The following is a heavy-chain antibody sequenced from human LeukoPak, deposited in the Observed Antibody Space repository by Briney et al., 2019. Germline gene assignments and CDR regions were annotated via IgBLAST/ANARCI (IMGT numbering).Heavy chain of an antibody. CDR3: ARASAAYHYYGMDV. J-gene: IGHJ6*02. V-gene: IGHV4-4*07. Sequence: SETLSLTCTVSGGSISSYYWSWIRQPAGKGLEWIGRIYTSGSTNYNPSLKSRVTMSVDTSKNQFSLRLSSVTAADTAVYYCARASAAYHYYGMDVWGQGTTVTVSS. CDR2: IYTSGST. CDR1: GGSISSYY. D-gene: IGHD6-13*01.